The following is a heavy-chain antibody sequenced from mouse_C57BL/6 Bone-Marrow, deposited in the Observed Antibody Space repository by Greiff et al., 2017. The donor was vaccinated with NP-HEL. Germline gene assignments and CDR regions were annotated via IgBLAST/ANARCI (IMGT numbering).Heavy chain of an antibody. J-gene: IGHJ2*01. Sequence: VQLQQSGGDLVKPGGSLKLSCAASGFTFSSYGMSWVRPTPDKRLEWVATISSGGSYTYYPDSVKGRFTISRDNAKNTLYLQMSSLKSEDTAMYYCARHRDYYGSSCWFDYWGQGTTLTVSS. CDR3: ARHRDYYGSSCWFDY. V-gene: IGHV5-6*01. CDR1: GFTFSSYG. CDR2: ISSGGSYT. D-gene: IGHD1-1*01.